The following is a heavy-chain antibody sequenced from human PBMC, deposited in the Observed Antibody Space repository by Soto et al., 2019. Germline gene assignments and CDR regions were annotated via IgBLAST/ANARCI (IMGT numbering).Heavy chain of an antibody. J-gene: IGHJ5*02. V-gene: IGHV1-3*05. Sequence: QVQLVQSGAEEKKPGASVKVSCKASGYTFTSYAMHWVRQAPGQGLEWMGWINAGNGNTKYSQKFQGRVTITRDTSASTAYMELSSQRSEDTAVYYCARDKFRSGGWFDPWGQGTLVTVSS. CDR3: ARDKFRSGGWFDP. CDR2: INAGNGNT. CDR1: GYTFTSYA. D-gene: IGHD3-3*01.